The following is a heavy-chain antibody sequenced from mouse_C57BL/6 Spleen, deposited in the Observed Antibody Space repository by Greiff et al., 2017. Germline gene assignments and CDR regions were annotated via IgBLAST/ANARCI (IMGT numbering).Heavy chain of an antibody. CDR1: CYTFTSYW. CDR2: IDPSDSET. CDR3: ARERVYDGYYYFDY. D-gene: IGHD2-3*01. J-gene: IGHJ2*01. V-gene: IGHV1-52*01. Sequence: QVQLQQSGAELVRPGSSVKLSCKASCYTFTSYWMHWVKQRPIQGLEWIGNIDPSDSETHYNQKFKDKATLTVDKSSSTAYMQLSSLTSEDSAVYYCARERVYDGYYYFDYWGQGTTLTVSS.